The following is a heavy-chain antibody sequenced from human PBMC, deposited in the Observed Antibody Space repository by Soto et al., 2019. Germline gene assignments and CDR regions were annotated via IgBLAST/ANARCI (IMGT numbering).Heavy chain of an antibody. CDR2: ISYDGSNK. Sequence: QVQLVESGGGVVQPGRSLRLSCAASGFTFSSYAMHWVRQAPGKGLEWVAVISYDGSNKYYADSVKGRFTISRDNSKNTLYLQMNSLRAEDTAVYYCARDRNLSGSYTTALDYWGQGTLVTVSS. CDR1: GFTFSSYA. CDR3: ARDRNLSGSYTTALDY. J-gene: IGHJ4*02. D-gene: IGHD1-26*01. V-gene: IGHV3-30-3*01.